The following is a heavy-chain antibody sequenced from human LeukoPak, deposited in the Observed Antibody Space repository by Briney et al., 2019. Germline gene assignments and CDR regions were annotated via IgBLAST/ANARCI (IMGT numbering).Heavy chain of an antibody. CDR3: AREIQGSSWYRGMGYFDY. CDR1: AFTFSGYS. Sequence: GGSLRLSCAASAFTFSGYSMTWVRQAPGKGLEWVSIIYSDGTTYYADSVKGRFSISRDNSKNTLYLQMNSLRAEDTAVYYCAREIQGSSWYRGMGYFDYWGQGTLVTVSS. CDR2: IYSDGTT. V-gene: IGHV3-53*01. J-gene: IGHJ4*02. D-gene: IGHD6-13*01.